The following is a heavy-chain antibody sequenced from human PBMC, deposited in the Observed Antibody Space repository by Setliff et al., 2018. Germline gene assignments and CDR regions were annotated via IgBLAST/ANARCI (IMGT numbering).Heavy chain of an antibody. Sequence: GGSLRLSCEASGFTFTSYWMSWVRQAPGKGLEWVANIKQDGSEKYYVDSVKGRFTISRDNAKNSLYLQMNSLRAEDTAVYYCASGRWLQLLGDYWGQGTLVTVSS. CDR3: ASGRWLQLLGDY. J-gene: IGHJ4*02. CDR2: IKQDGSEK. V-gene: IGHV3-7*01. D-gene: IGHD5-12*01. CDR1: GFTFTSYW.